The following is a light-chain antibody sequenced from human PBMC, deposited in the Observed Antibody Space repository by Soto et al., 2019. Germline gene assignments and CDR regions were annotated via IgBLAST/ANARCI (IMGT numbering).Light chain of an antibody. J-gene: IGKJ2*01. Sequence: DIVMTQSPDSLAVSLGERATINCKSSQSVLYSSNNKNYLAWYQQKPGQPPMLLIYWASTRESGVPDRFSGSGSGTDFTLTISSLQAEDVAVYYCQQSYSTPPYTFGQGTKLEIK. CDR2: WAS. V-gene: IGKV4-1*01. CDR3: QQSYSTPPYT. CDR1: QSVLYSSNNKNY.